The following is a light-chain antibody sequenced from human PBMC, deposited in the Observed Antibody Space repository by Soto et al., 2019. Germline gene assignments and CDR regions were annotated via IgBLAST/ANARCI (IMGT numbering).Light chain of an antibody. CDR3: SSYASSDIHYV. V-gene: IGLV2-8*01. CDR2: EVS. CDR1: SSDVGGYNY. J-gene: IGLJ1*01. Sequence: QSALTQPPSASGSPGQSVTISCTGTSSDVGGYNYVSWYQQHPGKAPKLMIYEVSKRPSGVSGRFSGSKSGNTASLTVSGLQAEDEADYYCSSYASSDIHYVFGTGTKVTVL.